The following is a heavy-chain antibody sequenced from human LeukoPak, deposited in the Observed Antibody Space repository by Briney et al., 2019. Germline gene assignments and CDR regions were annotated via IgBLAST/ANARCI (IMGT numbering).Heavy chain of an antibody. J-gene: IGHJ4*02. D-gene: IGHD1-1*01. CDR2: ISYDGSNK. Sequence: PGGSLRLSCAASGFTFSSYAMHWVRQAPGKGLEWVAVISYDGSNKYYADSVKGRFTISRDNSKNTLYLQMNSLRAEDTAVYYCARGLNGALDYWGQGTLVTVSS. CDR3: ARGLNGALDY. V-gene: IGHV3-30-3*01. CDR1: GFTFSSYA.